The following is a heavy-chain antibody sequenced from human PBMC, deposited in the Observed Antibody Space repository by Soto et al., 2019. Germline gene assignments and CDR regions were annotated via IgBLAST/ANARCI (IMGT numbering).Heavy chain of an antibody. V-gene: IGHV1-69*08. CDR2: IIPILGIA. CDR1: GGTFSSYT. D-gene: IGHD2-21*01. J-gene: IGHJ4*02. Sequence: QVQLVQSGAAVKKPGSSVKVSCKASGGTFSSYTISWVRQAPGQGLEWMGRIIPILGIANYAQKFQGRVTITADKSTSTAYMELSSLRSEDTAVYYCARDSSTIRSFDYWGQGTLVTVSS. CDR3: ARDSSTIRSFDY.